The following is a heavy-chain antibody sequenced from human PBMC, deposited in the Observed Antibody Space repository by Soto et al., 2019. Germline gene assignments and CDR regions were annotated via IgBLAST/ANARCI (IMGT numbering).Heavy chain of an antibody. J-gene: IGHJ6*02. D-gene: IGHD1-26*01. V-gene: IGHV3-30*18. CDR2: ISYDGSNT. CDR1: GFSISDYG. CDR3: AKGAGDSLTLVMDV. Sequence: QVQLVESGGGVVQPGWSLRLSCAASGFSISDYGMEWVRQAPGKGLEWVALISYDGSNTYYADSVKGRFTISRDKSKDTVVLKMNGLTREDTAVYYCAKGAGDSLTLVMDVWGQGATVTVSS.